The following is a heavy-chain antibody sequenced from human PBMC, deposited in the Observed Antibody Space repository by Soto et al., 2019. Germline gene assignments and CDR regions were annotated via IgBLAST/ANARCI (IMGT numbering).Heavy chain of an antibody. J-gene: IGHJ4*02. Sequence: QLQLQESGPGLVKPSETLSLTCTVSGGSISSSNYYWGWIRQPPGKGLEWIGSIYYSGSTYYNPSLKRRVTLPXDXPTNQFYLKLSSVTAADTAVYYCARLVYDSSGYRPGWGQGTLVTVSS. CDR1: GGSISSSNYY. CDR2: IYYSGST. D-gene: IGHD3-22*01. V-gene: IGHV4-39*01. CDR3: ARLVYDSSGYRPG.